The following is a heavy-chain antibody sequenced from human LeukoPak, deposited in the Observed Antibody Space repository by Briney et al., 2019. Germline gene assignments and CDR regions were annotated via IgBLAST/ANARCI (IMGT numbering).Heavy chain of an antibody. D-gene: IGHD3-16*01. J-gene: IGHJ6*02. CDR3: ARGGGLDV. CDR1: GFTFSSYA. Sequence: GGSLRLSCAASGFTFSSYAMSWVRQAPGKGLEWVASISHNGNVNYYVDSVKGRFTISRDNAKNSLYLQMSNLRAEDTAVYFCARGGGLDVWGQGATVTVSS. V-gene: IGHV3-7*03. CDR2: ISHNGNVN.